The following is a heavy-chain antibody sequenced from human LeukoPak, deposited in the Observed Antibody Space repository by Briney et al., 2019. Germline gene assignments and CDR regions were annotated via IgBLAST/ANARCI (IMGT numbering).Heavy chain of an antibody. J-gene: IGHJ3*02. V-gene: IGHV4-34*01. CDR1: GGSFSGYY. Sequence: KPSETLSLTCAVYGGSFSGYYWSWIRQPPGKGLEWIGEINHSGSTNYNPSLKSRVTISVDTSKNQFSLKLSSVTAADTAVYYCARDGDSDAFDIWGQGTMVIVSS. CDR2: INHSGST. CDR3: ARDGDSDAFDI. D-gene: IGHD2-21*01.